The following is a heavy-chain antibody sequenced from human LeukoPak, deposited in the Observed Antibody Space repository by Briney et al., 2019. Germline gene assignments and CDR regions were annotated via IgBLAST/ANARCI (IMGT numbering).Heavy chain of an antibody. Sequence: PGGSLRLSCAASGFTFDDYAMHWVRQAPGKGLEWVSGISWNSGSIGYADSVKGRFTISRGNAKNSLYLQMNSLRAEDTALYYCAKDRAGSIVVVVAATNSFDYWGQGTLVTVSS. J-gene: IGHJ4*02. CDR2: ISWNSGSI. V-gene: IGHV3-9*01. CDR1: GFTFDDYA. CDR3: AKDRAGSIVVVVAATNSFDY. D-gene: IGHD2-15*01.